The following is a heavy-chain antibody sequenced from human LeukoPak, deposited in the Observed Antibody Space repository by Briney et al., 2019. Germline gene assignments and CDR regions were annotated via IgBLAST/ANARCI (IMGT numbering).Heavy chain of an antibody. J-gene: IGHJ3*02. D-gene: IGHD4-17*01. CDR1: GGSISSGSYY. V-gene: IGHV4-61*02. CDR3: ARESNGDDVTWGIDAFDI. Sequence: SETLSLTCTVSGGSISSGSYYWSWIRQPAGKGLEWIGRIYTSGSTNYNPSLKSRVTISVDTSKNQFSLKLSSVTAADTAVYYCARESNGDDVTWGIDAFDIWGQGTMVTVSS. CDR2: IYTSGST.